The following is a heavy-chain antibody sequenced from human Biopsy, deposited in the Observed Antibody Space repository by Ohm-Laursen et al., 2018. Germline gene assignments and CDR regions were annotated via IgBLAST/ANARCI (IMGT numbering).Heavy chain of an antibody. CDR1: GFTFSDYY. CDR2: ISSRTNTI. D-gene: IGHD6-19*01. Sequence: SLRLSCAASGFTFSDYYMSWIRQAPGKGLKWVSYISSRTNTIYYADSVKGRFTISRDNAKNSLYLQMNSLRAEDTAVYYCARDYPSYSSVWYREPIIHCWGQGTLVTVSS. CDR3: ARDYPSYSSVWYREPIIHC. V-gene: IGHV3-11*04. J-gene: IGHJ4*02.